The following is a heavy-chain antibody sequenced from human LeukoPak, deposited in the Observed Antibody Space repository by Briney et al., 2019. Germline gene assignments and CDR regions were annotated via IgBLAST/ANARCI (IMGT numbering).Heavy chain of an antibody. J-gene: IGHJ4*02. Sequence: SETLSLTCAVSGYSISSNYYWAWIRQPPGKGLEWIGNMFHSGTTPYTQSLKSRVTIPKDTSKNQFSLSLRFVTAADTAVYYCARVVGATQLDYWGQGILVTVSS. CDR2: MFHSGTT. CDR1: GYSISSNYY. CDR3: ARVVGATQLDY. D-gene: IGHD1-26*01. V-gene: IGHV4-38-2*01.